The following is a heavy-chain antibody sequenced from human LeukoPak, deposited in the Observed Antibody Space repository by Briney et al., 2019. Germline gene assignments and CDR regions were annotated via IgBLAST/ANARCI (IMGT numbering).Heavy chain of an antibody. D-gene: IGHD2-2*01. Sequence: GGSLGLSCAASGFTFSRYAMSWVRQTPEKGLEWVSVISRGDGSTYYADSVRGRFTSSRDDSGNTLFLQMNSLRAEDTAVYYCARQVSCDTTTCYAGMPPDYWGQGTLVTVSS. CDR1: GFTFSRYA. J-gene: IGHJ4*02. CDR2: ISRGDGST. V-gene: IGHV3-23*01. CDR3: ARQVSCDTTTCYAGMPPDY.